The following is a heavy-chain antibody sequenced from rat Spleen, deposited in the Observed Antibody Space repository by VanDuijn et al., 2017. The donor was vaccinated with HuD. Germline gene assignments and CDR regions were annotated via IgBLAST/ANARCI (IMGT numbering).Heavy chain of an antibody. CDR3: ARRMRKLPGYNDY. Sequence: EVQLVQSGGGLVQPGRSLKLSCVASGFTFNNHWMTWIRQAPGRGLEWIASITITGDSTSYPDSVKGRFTISRDNAQNTLYLQMSKLGSEDTAIYYCARRMRKLPGYNDYWGQGVMVTVSS. CDR2: ITITGDST. CDR1: GFTFNNHW. V-gene: IGHV5-31*01. D-gene: IGHD1-4*01. J-gene: IGHJ2*01.